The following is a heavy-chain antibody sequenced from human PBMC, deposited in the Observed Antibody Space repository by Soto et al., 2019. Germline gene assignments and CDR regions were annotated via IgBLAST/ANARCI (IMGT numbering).Heavy chain of an antibody. J-gene: IGHJ6*02. CDR2: INPSGGST. V-gene: IGHV1-46*01. Sequence: GASVKVSCKASGYTFTSYYMHWVRQAPGQGLEWMGIINPSGGSTSYAQKFQGRVTMTRDTSTSTVYMELSSLRSEDTAVYYCARDRMGRRNYDFWSGYYKLGVGPCYGMDVWGQGTTVTVSS. CDR1: GYTFTSYY. D-gene: IGHD3-3*01. CDR3: ARDRMGRRNYDFWSGYYKLGVGPCYGMDV.